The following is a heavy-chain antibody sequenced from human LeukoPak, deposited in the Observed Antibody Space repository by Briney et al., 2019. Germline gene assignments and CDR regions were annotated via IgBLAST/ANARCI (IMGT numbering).Heavy chain of an antibody. V-gene: IGHV1-18*01. D-gene: IGHD2-8*01. CDR2: ISAYNGNT. J-gene: IGHJ6*03. Sequence: ASVKVSCKASGYTFTSYGISWVRQAPGQGLEWMGWISAYNGNTNYAQKLQGRVTMTTDTSTSTAYMELSRLRYDDTAVYYCARYNGPYYNYMDVWGKGTTVTVSS. CDR3: ARYNGPYYNYMDV. CDR1: GYTFTSYG.